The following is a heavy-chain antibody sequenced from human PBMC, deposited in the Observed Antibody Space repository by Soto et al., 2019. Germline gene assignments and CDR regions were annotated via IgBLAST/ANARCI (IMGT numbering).Heavy chain of an antibody. Sequence: ASVKVSCKASGYTFTSYYMHWVRQAPGQGLEWMGIINPSGGSTSYAQKFQGRVTMTRDTSTSTVYMELSSLRSEDTAVYYCARACSSGYYSGWAFDYWGQGTLVTVSS. CDR3: ARACSSGYYSGWAFDY. CDR2: INPSGGST. J-gene: IGHJ4*02. D-gene: IGHD3-22*01. V-gene: IGHV1-46*01. CDR1: GYTFTSYY.